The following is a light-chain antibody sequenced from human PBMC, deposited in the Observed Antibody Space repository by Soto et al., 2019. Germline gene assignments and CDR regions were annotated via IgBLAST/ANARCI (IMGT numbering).Light chain of an antibody. CDR1: SSDVGGYNY. Sequence: QSVLTQPPSASGSPGQSVTISCTGTSSDVGGYNYVSWYQQHPGKAPKLMIYEVSKRPSGVPDRFSGSKSGNTASLTVSGLQAEDEAEYYCSSYAGSNNRVFGGGTKVTV. J-gene: IGLJ3*02. V-gene: IGLV2-8*01. CDR3: SSYAGSNNRV. CDR2: EVS.